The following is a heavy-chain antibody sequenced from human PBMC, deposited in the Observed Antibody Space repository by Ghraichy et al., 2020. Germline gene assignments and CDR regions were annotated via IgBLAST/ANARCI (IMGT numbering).Heavy chain of an antibody. CDR2: IKSKTDGGTT. D-gene: IGHD5-18*01. CDR1: GFTFSNAW. CDR3: TTYFRDTAMVPYYYYGMDV. V-gene: IGHV3-15*01. J-gene: IGHJ6*02. Sequence: GGSLRLSCAASGFTFSNAWMSWVRQAPGKGLEWVGRIKSKTDGGTTDYAAPVKGRFTISRDDSKNTLYLQMNSLKTEDTAVYYCTTYFRDTAMVPYYYYGMDVWGQGTTVTVSS.